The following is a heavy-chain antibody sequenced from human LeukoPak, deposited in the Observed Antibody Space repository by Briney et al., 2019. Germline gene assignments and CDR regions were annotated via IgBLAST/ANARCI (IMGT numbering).Heavy chain of an antibody. CDR2: IIPILGIA. Sequence: SVKVSCKASGGTFSSYTISWVRQAPGQGLEWMGRIIPILGIANYAQKFQGRVTITADKSTSTAYMELSSLRSEDTAVYYCARGWRSSTSGTVLVYWGQGTLVTVSS. J-gene: IGHJ4*02. CDR1: GGTFSSYT. D-gene: IGHD2-2*01. CDR3: ARGWRSSTSGTVLVY. V-gene: IGHV1-69*02.